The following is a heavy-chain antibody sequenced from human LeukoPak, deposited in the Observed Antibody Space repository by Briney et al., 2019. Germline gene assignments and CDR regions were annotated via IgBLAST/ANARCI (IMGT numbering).Heavy chain of an antibody. V-gene: IGHV3-9*01. CDR1: GFTFDDYA. Sequence: GGSLRLSCAASGFTFDDYAMHWVRQAPGKGLEWVSGISWNSGSIRYADSVKGRFTISRDNAKNSLYLQMNSLRAEDAALYYCAKDECGGDCYLGYWGQGTLVTVSS. CDR2: ISWNSGSI. CDR3: AKDECGGDCYLGY. J-gene: IGHJ4*02. D-gene: IGHD2-21*02.